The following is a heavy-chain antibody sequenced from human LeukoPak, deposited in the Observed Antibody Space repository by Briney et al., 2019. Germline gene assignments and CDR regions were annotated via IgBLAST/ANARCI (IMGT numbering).Heavy chain of an antibody. D-gene: IGHD6-13*01. CDR3: ARQWAPIAAAGTCWFDP. CDR1: GGSFSGYY. Sequence: SETLSLTCAVYGGSFSGYYWSWIRQPPGKGLEWIGEINHSGSTNYNPSLKSRVTISVDTSENQFSLKLSSVTAADTAVYYCARQWAPIAAAGTCWFDPWGQGTLVTVSS. CDR2: INHSGST. V-gene: IGHV4-34*01. J-gene: IGHJ5*02.